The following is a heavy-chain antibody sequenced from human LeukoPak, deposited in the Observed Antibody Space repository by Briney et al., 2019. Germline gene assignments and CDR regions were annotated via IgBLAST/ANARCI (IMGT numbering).Heavy chain of an antibody. D-gene: IGHD1-1*01. CDR2: GQPSGTT. V-gene: IGHV4-38-2*02. CDR3: AREAERRIVN. Sequence: SSETLSLTCVVSGFSMSSGYYWGSVRQPPGGGLEWIVNGQPSGTTFHNSSLKSRVAMSLDTSKNQFSLKLVSVTAADTAVYYCAREAERRIVNWGQGTLVTVSS. J-gene: IGHJ4*02. CDR1: GFSMSSGYY.